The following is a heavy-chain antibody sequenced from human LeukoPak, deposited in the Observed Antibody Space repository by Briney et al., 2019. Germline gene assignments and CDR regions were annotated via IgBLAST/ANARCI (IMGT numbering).Heavy chain of an antibody. Sequence: GGSLRLSCAAPGFTFSTYAMSWVRQAPGEGLEWVSGISGSGGSTYYADSVKGRFTISRDNSKNTLYLQMNSLRDEDTAVYHCAKDLAHGSGSYYPTLDFWGQGTLVTVSS. D-gene: IGHD3-10*01. CDR1: GFTFSTYA. CDR2: ISGSGGST. V-gene: IGHV3-23*01. CDR3: AKDLAHGSGSYYPTLDF. J-gene: IGHJ4*02.